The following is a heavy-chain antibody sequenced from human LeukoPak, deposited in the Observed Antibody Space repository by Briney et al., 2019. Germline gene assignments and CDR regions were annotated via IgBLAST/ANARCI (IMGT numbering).Heavy chain of an antibody. CDR3: ARGYDILTGYSPFFYYGMDV. CDR2: ISSSSSYT. D-gene: IGHD3-9*01. Sequence: GGSLRLSCAASGFTFSDYYMSWIRQAPGKGLEWVSYISSSSSYTNYADPVKGRFTISRDHAKNSLYLQMNSLRAEDTAVYYCARGYDILTGYSPFFYYGMDVWGKGTTVTVSS. J-gene: IGHJ6*04. CDR1: GFTFSDYY. V-gene: IGHV3-11*06.